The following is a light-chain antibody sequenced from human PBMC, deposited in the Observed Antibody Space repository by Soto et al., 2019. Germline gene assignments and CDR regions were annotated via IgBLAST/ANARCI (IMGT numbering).Light chain of an antibody. V-gene: IGLV2-14*01. CDR2: DVS. Sequence: QSALTQPASVSGSPGQSITISCTGTSSDVGGYNYVSWYQQHPGKAPKLMIYDVSNRPSGVSNRFSGSKSVNTASLTISGLQAEDEADYYCSSYTSSSPLGYVFGTGTKLTGL. CDR1: SSDVGGYNY. J-gene: IGLJ1*01. CDR3: SSYTSSSPLGYV.